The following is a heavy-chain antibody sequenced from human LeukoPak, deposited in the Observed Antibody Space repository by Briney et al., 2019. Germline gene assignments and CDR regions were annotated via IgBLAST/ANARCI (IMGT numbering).Heavy chain of an antibody. CDR2: ISYDGSNK. Sequence: GGSLRLSCAASGFTFSSYAMHWVGRAPGRGWGWVAVISYDGSNKYYADSVKGRFTISRDDSKNTLYLQMNSLRAEDTAVYYCARERINVAGDYWGQGTLVTVSS. CDR1: GFTFSSYA. J-gene: IGHJ4*02. D-gene: IGHD2-15*01. CDR3: ARERINVAGDY. V-gene: IGHV3-30-3*01.